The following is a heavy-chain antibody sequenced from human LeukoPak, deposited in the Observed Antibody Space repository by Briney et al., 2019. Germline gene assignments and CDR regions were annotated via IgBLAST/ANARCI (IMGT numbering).Heavy chain of an antibody. CDR1: GYTFTYHY. CDR2: INPSNGDT. D-gene: IGHD1-1*01. V-gene: IGHV1-46*01. Sequence: ASVKVSCKASGYTFTYHYIHLVRQAPGQGLEWMGIINPSNGDTNYAQRFQGRVTMTRDTSTSTVYMELSSLDSEDTAVYYCARESDVGKDFNCWGQGTLVTVSS. J-gene: IGHJ4*02. CDR3: ARESDVGKDFNC.